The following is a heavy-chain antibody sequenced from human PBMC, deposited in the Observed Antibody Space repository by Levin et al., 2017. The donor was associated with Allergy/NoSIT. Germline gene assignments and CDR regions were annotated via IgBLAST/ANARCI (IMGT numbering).Heavy chain of an antibody. CDR2: IIPILGIA. CDR1: GGTFSSYT. J-gene: IGHJ6*03. D-gene: IGHD3-16*01. V-gene: IGHV1-69*02. CDR3: ARNGLGDILRGGPEYYMDV. Sequence: SVKVSCKASGGTFSSYTISWVRQAPGQGLEWMGRIIPILGIANYAQKFQGRVTITADKSTSTAYMELSSLRSEDTAVYYCARNGLGDILRGGPEYYMDVWGKGTTVTVSS.